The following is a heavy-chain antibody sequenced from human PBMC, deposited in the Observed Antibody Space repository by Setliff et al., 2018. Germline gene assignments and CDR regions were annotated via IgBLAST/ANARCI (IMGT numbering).Heavy chain of an antibody. Sequence: GGSLRLSCAASEFTFRNYYMHWVRQAPGKGLMWVSYIKSDGSNTHYADSVEGRFTISRDNAKNTLYLQMNSLRAEDTAVYYCASWSVVAAGTDWGQGTLVTVSS. J-gene: IGHJ4*02. CDR1: EFTFRNYY. D-gene: IGHD2-15*01. CDR3: ASWSVVAAGTD. CDR2: IKSDGSNT. V-gene: IGHV3-74*01.